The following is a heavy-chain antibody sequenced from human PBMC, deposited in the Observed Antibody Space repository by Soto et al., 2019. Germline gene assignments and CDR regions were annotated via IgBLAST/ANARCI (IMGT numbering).Heavy chain of an antibody. D-gene: IGHD3-3*01. Sequence: GGSLRLSCAASGFTFSSYAMHWVRQAPGKGLEWVAVISYDGSNKYYADSVKGRFTISRDNSKNTLYLQMNSLRAEDTAVYYCARANYXFWSGYSPDYYYYGMDVWGQGTTVTVSS. CDR1: GFTFSSYA. J-gene: IGHJ6*02. V-gene: IGHV3-30-3*01. CDR2: ISYDGSNK. CDR3: ARANYXFWSGYSPDYYYYGMDV.